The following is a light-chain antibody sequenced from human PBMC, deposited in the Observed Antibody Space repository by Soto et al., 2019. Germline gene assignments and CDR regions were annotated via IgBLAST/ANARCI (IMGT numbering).Light chain of an antibody. CDR3: QQYDSYRT. CDR1: QSISTW. J-gene: IGKJ1*01. CDR2: EAS. V-gene: IGKV1-5*03. Sequence: DIRMTQSPSTLSASVGDRVTITCRASQSISTWLAWYQQKPGKAPKLLIYEASSLESGVSSRFSGSGSGTEFTLTITSLQLDDFATHSCQQYDSYRTFGAGTKVEI.